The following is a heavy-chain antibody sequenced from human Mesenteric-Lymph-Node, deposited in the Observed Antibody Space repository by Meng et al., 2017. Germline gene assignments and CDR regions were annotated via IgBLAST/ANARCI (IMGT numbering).Heavy chain of an antibody. V-gene: IGHV3-23*01. CDR3: AQGELRWLEN. CDR2: ITALNFKT. J-gene: IGHJ4*02. CDR1: QFTFSAYA. D-gene: IGHD4-23*01. Sequence: GGSLRLSCAASQFTFSAYAVTWVRQAPGKGLEWVSSITALNFKTFYADSVKGRFTISRDNAKSSLYLQMNFLRTEDTALYFCAQGELRWLENWGQGTLVTVSS.